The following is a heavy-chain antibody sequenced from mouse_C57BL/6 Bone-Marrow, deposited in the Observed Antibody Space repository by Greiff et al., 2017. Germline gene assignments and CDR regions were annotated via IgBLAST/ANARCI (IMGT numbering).Heavy chain of an antibody. CDR3: ARARQRRVRYFDV. J-gene: IGHJ1*03. CDR1: GYTFTSYG. Sequence: QVQLQQSGAELARPGASVKLSCTASGYTFTSYGIRWVKQRTGQGLEWIGEIYPRSGNTYYNEKFKGQATLTADKSSSTAYMELSSLTSEDSAVYFGARARQRRVRYFDVWGTGTTVTVSA. CDR2: IYPRSGNT. D-gene: IGHD3-2*02. V-gene: IGHV1-81*01.